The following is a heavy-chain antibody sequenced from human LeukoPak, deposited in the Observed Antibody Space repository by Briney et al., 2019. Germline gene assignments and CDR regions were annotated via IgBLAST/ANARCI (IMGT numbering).Heavy chain of an antibody. D-gene: IGHD3-3*01. Sequence: PGGSLRLSCAASGFTFSRYAMSWVRQAPGKGLEWVSAICGSGGSTYYADSVKGRFTISRDNSKNMLYLQMKTRRAEDTAVYYFAKDQITIFGVVTYYFDYWGQGTLVTVSS. CDR3: AKDQITIFGVVTYYFDY. CDR2: ICGSGGST. J-gene: IGHJ4*02. CDR1: GFTFSRYA. V-gene: IGHV3-23*01.